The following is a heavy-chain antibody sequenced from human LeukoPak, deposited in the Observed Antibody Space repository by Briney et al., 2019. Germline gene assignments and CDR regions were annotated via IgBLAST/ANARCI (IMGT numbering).Heavy chain of an antibody. CDR1: GFTFSNSA. V-gene: IGHV3-23*01. Sequence: PGGSLRLSCAASGFTFSNSAMSWVRQAPGKGLEWVSAISGSGGSTYYADSVKGRFTISRDNSKNTLYLQMNSLRAEDTAVYYCAKDFIARYSYGYINWFDPWGQGTLVTVSS. CDR2: ISGSGGST. CDR3: AKDFIARYSYGYINWFDP. D-gene: IGHD5-18*01. J-gene: IGHJ5*02.